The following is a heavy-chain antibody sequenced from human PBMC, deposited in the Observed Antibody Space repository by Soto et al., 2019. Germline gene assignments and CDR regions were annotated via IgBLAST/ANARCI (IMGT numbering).Heavy chain of an antibody. CDR1: GFTFSSYS. V-gene: IGHV3-21*01. D-gene: IGHD4-17*01. CDR2: ISSSSSYI. CDR3: ARDFAGHGDYSYYYAMDV. J-gene: IGHJ6*02. Sequence: GGSLRLSCAASGFTFSSYSMNWARQAPGKGLEWVSSISSSSSYIYYADSVKGRFTISRDNAKNSLYLQMNSLRAEDTAVYYCARDFAGHGDYSYYYAMDVWGQGTTVTVSS.